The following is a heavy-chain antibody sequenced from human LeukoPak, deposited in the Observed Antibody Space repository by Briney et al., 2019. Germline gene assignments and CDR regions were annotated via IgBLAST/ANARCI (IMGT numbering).Heavy chain of an antibody. Sequence: SGTLSLNCAVSGGSISSSNWWSWVRQPPGKGLEWIGEIYHSGSTNYNPSLKSRVTISVDKSKNQFSLKLSSVTAADTAVYYCVCYGRLGAYYFDYWGQGTLVTVSS. V-gene: IGHV4-4*02. CDR3: VCYGRLGAYYFDY. CDR1: GGSISSSNW. J-gene: IGHJ4*02. D-gene: IGHD5-18*01. CDR2: IYHSGST.